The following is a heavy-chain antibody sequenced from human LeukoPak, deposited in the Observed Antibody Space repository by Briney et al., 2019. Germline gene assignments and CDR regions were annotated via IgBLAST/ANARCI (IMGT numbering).Heavy chain of an antibody. J-gene: IGHJ6*03. Sequence: SETLSLTCTVSGGSISSSSYYWSWIRQPAGKGLEWIGRIYTSGSTNYNPSLKSRVTMSVDTSKNQFSLKLSSVTAADTAVYYCASLYGSGQGYYMDVWGKGTTVTVSS. CDR2: IYTSGST. CDR1: GGSISSSSYY. V-gene: IGHV4-61*02. D-gene: IGHD3-10*01. CDR3: ASLYGSGQGYYMDV.